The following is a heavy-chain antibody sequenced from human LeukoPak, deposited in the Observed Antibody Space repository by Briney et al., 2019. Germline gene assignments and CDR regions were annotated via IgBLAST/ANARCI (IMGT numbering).Heavy chain of an antibody. D-gene: IGHD3-10*01. Sequence: GESLKISCKGSGYSFTSYWIGWVRQMPGKGLEWMGIIYPGDSDTRCSPSFQGQVTISADKPISTAYLQWSSLKASDTAMYYCARHGSGSYYNVWYWFDPWGQGTLVTVSS. CDR1: GYSFTSYW. J-gene: IGHJ5*02. CDR2: IYPGDSDT. CDR3: ARHGSGSYYNVWYWFDP. V-gene: IGHV5-51*01.